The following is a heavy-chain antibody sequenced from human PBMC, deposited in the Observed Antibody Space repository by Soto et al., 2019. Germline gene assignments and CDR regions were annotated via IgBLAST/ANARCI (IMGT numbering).Heavy chain of an antibody. V-gene: IGHV1-69*12. CDR3: ASARDVLGLDY. Sequence: QVQLVQTGAEVKRPGSSVKVSCKASGGTFISYAISWVRQAPGQGLDWMGAIIPMFGTANYAQKFQGRVTITADESTSTAYMELTSLRSEDTAVYYCASARDVLGLDYWGQGTLVTVSS. CDR2: IIPMFGTA. J-gene: IGHJ4*02. D-gene: IGHD1-26*01. CDR1: GGTFISYA.